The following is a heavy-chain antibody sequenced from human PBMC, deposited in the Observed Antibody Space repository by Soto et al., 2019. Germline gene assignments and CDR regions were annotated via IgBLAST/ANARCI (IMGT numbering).Heavy chain of an antibody. CDR3: SRDPGFGAIDY. CDR1: GFTFSSSW. D-gene: IGHD3-10*01. Sequence: GGSLRLSCAASGFTFSSSWMAWVRQAPGKGLEWVALINPDGSVASYVGSVRGRFIISRDNAQNSLYLQMNSVSAEDTAVYYCSRDPGFGAIDYWGQGTLVTVSS. V-gene: IGHV3-7*01. CDR2: INPDGSVA. J-gene: IGHJ4*02.